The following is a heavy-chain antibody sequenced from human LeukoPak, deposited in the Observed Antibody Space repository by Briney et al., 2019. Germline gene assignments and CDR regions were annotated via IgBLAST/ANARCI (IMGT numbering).Heavy chain of an antibody. Sequence: HPGGSLRLSCAASGFTVRSNYMSWVRQAPGKGLAWVSVISSGGSTYCADSVKGRFTISRDSSKNTLYLQMKSLRAEDTALYYWSRDRMGTKSFDYWGQGTLVSVSS. J-gene: IGHJ4*02. CDR1: GFTVRSNY. CDR2: ISSGGST. V-gene: IGHV3-66*01. CDR3: SRDRMGTKSFDY. D-gene: IGHD5-24*01.